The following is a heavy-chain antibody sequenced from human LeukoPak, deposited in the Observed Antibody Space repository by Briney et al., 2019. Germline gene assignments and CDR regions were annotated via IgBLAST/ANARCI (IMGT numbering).Heavy chain of an antibody. CDR2: ISGSGGST. CDR3: AKGHITIFGVVILNDAFDI. D-gene: IGHD3-3*01. V-gene: IGHV3-23*01. CDR1: GFTFSSYV. Sequence: PGGSLRLSCAASGFTFSSYVMSWVRQAPGKGLEWVSTISGSGGSTYYADSVKGRFTISRDNPKNTLYLQMNSLRAEDTAVYYCAKGHITIFGVVILNDAFDIWGQGTMVTVSS. J-gene: IGHJ3*02.